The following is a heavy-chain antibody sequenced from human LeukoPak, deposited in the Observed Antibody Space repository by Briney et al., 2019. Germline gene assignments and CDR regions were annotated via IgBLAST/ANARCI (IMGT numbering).Heavy chain of an antibody. D-gene: IGHD2-8*02. CDR1: RFTFSTYG. Sequence: GGSLRLSCAATRFTFSTYGMHWVRQAPGKGREWVAAISNEGNKKNYADSVKGRFAISRDNPKNTLFLQMNSLRAEDTAVYYCAKEGWDKSYWYGRIDYWGQGTLVTVSS. V-gene: IGHV3-30*18. J-gene: IGHJ4*02. CDR3: AKEGWDKSYWYGRIDY. CDR2: ISNEGNKK.